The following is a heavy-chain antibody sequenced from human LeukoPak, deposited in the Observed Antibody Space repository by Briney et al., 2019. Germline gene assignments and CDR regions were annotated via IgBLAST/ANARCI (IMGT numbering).Heavy chain of an antibody. J-gene: IGHJ6*03. V-gene: IGHV3-7*01. CDR3: ARAVAGSWGYYYYYYYMDV. Sequence: GGSLRLSCAASGFTFSSYWMSWVRQAPRKGLEWVANIKQDGSEKYYVDSVKGRFTISRDNAKNSLYLQMNSLRAEDTAVYYCARAVAGSWGYYYYYYYMDVWGKGTTVTVSS. CDR2: IKQDGSEK. D-gene: IGHD6-19*01. CDR1: GFTFSSYW.